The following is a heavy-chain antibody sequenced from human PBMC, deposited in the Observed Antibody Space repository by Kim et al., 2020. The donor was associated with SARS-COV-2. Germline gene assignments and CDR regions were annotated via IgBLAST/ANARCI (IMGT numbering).Heavy chain of an antibody. D-gene: IGHD6-13*01. CDR1: GGSISSYY. Sequence: SETLSLTCTVSGGSISSYYWSWIRQPPGKGLEWIGYIYYSGSTNYNPSLKSRVTISVDTSKNQFSLKLSSVTAADTAVYYCARDGNGSSWYSFEAFDIWGQGTMVTVSS. CDR3: ARDGNGSSWYSFEAFDI. CDR2: IYYSGST. J-gene: IGHJ3*02. V-gene: IGHV4-59*13.